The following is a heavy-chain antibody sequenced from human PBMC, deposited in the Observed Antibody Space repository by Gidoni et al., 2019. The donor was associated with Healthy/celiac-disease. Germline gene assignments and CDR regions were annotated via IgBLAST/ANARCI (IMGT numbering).Heavy chain of an antibody. V-gene: IGHV1-69*06. CDR3: ARGAADSSGWYMGFDY. D-gene: IGHD6-19*01. CDR1: GGTFSSYA. Sequence: QVQLVQSGAAVKKPGSSVKVSCKASGGTFSSYAISWVRQAPGPGLEWMGGIIPIFGTANYEQKFQGRVTITADKSTSTAYMELSSLRSEDTAVYYCARGAADSSGWYMGFDYWGQGTLVTVSS. CDR2: IIPIFGTA. J-gene: IGHJ4*02.